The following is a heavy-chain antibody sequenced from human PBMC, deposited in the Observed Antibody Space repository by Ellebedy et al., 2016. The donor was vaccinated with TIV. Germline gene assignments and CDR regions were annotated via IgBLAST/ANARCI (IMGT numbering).Heavy chain of an antibody. V-gene: IGHV3-23*01. CDR1: GFTFSSYA. CDR2: LNANGVVI. J-gene: IGHJ6*02. CDR3: ASPKSSLNI. Sequence: GESLKISCAASGFTFSSYAASWVRQAPGKGLEWVAGLNANGVVIAYADSVKGRSTISRDNSKNTLYLQMDSLRADDTAIYYCASPKSSLNIWGHGTTVTVSS. D-gene: IGHD2-15*01.